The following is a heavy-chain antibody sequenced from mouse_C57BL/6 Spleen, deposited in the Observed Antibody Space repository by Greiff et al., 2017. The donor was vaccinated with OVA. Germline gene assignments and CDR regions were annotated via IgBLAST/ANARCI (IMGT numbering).Heavy chain of an antibody. J-gene: IGHJ3*01. D-gene: IGHD2-1*01. CDR3: ARDYGNALAY. Sequence: QVQLKQPGAELVKPGASVKLSCKASGYTFTSYWMHWVKQRPGQGLEWIGMIHPNSGSTNYNEKFKSKATLTVDKSSSTAYMQRNSLTSEDTAVYYCARDYGNALAYWGQGTLVTVSA. CDR1: GYTFTSYW. V-gene: IGHV1-64*01. CDR2: IHPNSGST.